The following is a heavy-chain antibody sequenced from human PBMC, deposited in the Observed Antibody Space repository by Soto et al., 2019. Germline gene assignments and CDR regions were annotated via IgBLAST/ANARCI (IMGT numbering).Heavy chain of an antibody. V-gene: IGHV3-48*01. Sequence: GGSLRLSCAASGFTFSSYSMNWVRQAPGKGLEWVSYISSSSSTIYYADSVKGRFTISRDNAKNSLYLQMNSLRAEDTAVYYCARDGRPCITSCYGYYYGMDVWGQGTTVTVPS. CDR1: GFTFSSYS. CDR2: ISSSSSTI. CDR3: ARDGRPCITSCYGYYYGMDV. D-gene: IGHD2-2*01. J-gene: IGHJ6*02.